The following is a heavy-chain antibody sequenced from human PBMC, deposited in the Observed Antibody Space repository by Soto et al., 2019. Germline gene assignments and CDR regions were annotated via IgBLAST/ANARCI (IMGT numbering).Heavy chain of an antibody. CDR3: ARDAPPEYSGDGAFDI. CDR1: GGTFSSYA. J-gene: IGHJ3*02. CDR2: IIPIFGTA. D-gene: IGHD5-12*01. V-gene: IGHV1-69*01. Sequence: QVQLVQSGAEVKKPGSSVKVSCKASGGTFSSYAISWVRQAPGQGIEWMGGIIPIFGTANYAQKFQGRVTITADESTSTAYMELSSLRSEDTAVYYCARDAPPEYSGDGAFDIWGQGTMVTVSS.